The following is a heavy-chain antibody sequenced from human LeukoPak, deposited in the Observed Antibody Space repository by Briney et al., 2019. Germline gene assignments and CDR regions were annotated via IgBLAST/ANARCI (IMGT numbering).Heavy chain of an antibody. CDR3: AKEYSSSWYLDY. V-gene: IGHV3-9*01. J-gene: IGHJ4*02. CDR1: GFTFDDYA. CDR2: ISWNSGSI. D-gene: IGHD6-13*01. Sequence: GGSLRLSCAASGFTFDDYAMHWVRHAPGKGLEWVSGISWNSGSIGYADSVKGRFTISRDNAKNSLYLQMNTLRAEDTALYYCAKEYSSSWYLDYWGQGTLVTVSS.